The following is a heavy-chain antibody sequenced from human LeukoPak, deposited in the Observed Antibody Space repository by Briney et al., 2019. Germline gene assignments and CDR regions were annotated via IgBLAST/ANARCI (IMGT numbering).Heavy chain of an antibody. J-gene: IGHJ4*02. CDR1: GAPISRFY. D-gene: IGHD1-14*01. CDR2: IYNGVPT. CDR3: VQTTRWPGFDY. Sequence: SETLSLICTASGAPISRFYWNWVRQPPGKGLEWIGNIYNGVPTFFNPSLKSRVTLSVDTSKTQFSLQLASVTAADTAVYYCVQTTRWPGFDYWGQGILVTVSS. V-gene: IGHV4-4*09.